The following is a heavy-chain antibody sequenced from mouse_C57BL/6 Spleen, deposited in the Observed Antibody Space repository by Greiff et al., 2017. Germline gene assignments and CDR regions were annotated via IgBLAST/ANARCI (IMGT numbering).Heavy chain of an antibody. CDR1: GYTFTSYW. J-gene: IGHJ2*01. Sequence: QVQLQQSGAELVKPGASVKLSCKASGYTFTSYWMHWVKQRPGQGLEWIGMIHPNSGSTNYNEKFKSKATLTVDKSSSTAYMQLSSLTSEDSAVYDCARPDYYGSSYDYFDYWGQGTTLTVSS. V-gene: IGHV1-64*01. D-gene: IGHD1-1*01. CDR3: ARPDYYGSSYDYFDY. CDR2: IHPNSGST.